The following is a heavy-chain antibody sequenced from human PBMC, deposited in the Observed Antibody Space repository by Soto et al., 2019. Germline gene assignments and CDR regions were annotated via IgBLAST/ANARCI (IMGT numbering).Heavy chain of an antibody. CDR3: ARHAVAGDNWFDP. CDR2: IYYSGST. V-gene: IGHV4-39*01. CDR1: GGSISSSSYY. J-gene: IGHJ5*02. Sequence: SETLSLTCTVSGGSISSSSYYWGWIRQPPGKGLEWIGSIYYSGSTYYNPSLKSRVTISVDTSKNQFPLKLSSVTAADTAVYYCARHAVAGDNWFDPWGQGTLVTVSS. D-gene: IGHD6-19*01.